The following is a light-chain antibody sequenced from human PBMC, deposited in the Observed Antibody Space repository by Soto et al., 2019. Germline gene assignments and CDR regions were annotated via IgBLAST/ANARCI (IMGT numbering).Light chain of an antibody. CDR3: QQYNTYSRT. V-gene: IGKV1-5*03. CDR1: QSISSW. Sequence: DIQMTQSPSTLSASVGDRVTITCRASQSISSWLAWFQQKPGKAPKLLIYKASSLQSGVPSRFSGSGSETEFTLTISSLQPDDFATYYCQQYNTYSRTFGQGNKVEIK. J-gene: IGKJ1*01. CDR2: KAS.